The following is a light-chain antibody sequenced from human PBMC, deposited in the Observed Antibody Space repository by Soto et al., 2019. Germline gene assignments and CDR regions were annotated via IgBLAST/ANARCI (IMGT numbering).Light chain of an antibody. J-gene: IGLJ3*02. V-gene: IGLV1-40*01. CDR1: SSNIGAGYD. Sequence: QSVLTQLHSVSGAPGQRVTLSCTGGSSNIGAGYDVNRYQQLPGTAPKLLIYGNNNRPSGVPYRFSGSKSGTSASLAITGLQAEDEADYYCQSYDSSLSGWVFGGGTKLTVL. CDR3: QSYDSSLSGWV. CDR2: GNN.